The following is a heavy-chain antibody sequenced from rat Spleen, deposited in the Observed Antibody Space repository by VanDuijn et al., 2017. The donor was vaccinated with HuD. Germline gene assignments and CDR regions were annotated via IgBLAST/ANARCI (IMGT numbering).Heavy chain of an antibody. CDR2: ISYDGSST. D-gene: IGHD1-2*01. V-gene: IGHV5-29*01. CDR3: TRPDSSLYVMDA. CDR1: GFTFSDYY. Sequence: EVQLVESDGGLVQPGRSLKLSCAASGFTFSDYYMAWVRQAPTKGLEWVATISYDGSSTYYRDSVKGRFTISRDNAKNTLYLRMASLRSEDTATYYCTRPDSSLYVMDAWGQGASVTVSS. J-gene: IGHJ4*01.